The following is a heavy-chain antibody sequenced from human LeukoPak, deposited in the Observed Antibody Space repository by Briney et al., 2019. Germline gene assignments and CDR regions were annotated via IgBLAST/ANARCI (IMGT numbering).Heavy chain of an antibody. V-gene: IGHV3-30*14. J-gene: IGHJ6*02. CDR2: ISYDGINK. CDR3: VKGMEDYDILTGVLDV. D-gene: IGHD3-9*01. CDR1: GFTFSGYA. Sequence: PGRSLRLSCAASGFTFSGYAMHWIRQAPGKGLEWVAVISYDGINKYYADSVKGRFTISRDNSKNTLYLQMSSLRAEDTAVYYCVKGMEDYDILTGVLDVWGQGTTVTVSS.